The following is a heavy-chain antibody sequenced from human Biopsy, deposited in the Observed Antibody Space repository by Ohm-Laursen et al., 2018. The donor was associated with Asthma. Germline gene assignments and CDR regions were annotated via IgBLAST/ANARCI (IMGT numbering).Heavy chain of an antibody. V-gene: IGHV1-69*13. D-gene: IGHD5-12*01. CDR2: LIPVLGTP. CDR3: ARGYSGSDRIVYYYSGLEV. J-gene: IGHJ6*02. CDR1: GDSFSNYA. Sequence: SVNVACKDSGDSFSNYAISWARQAPGQGLGCMGVLIPVLGTPDHAQMFEGRVTITADESTSTAYMELSSLSSEDTAVYYCARGYSGSDRIVYYYSGLEVWGQGTTVTVSS.